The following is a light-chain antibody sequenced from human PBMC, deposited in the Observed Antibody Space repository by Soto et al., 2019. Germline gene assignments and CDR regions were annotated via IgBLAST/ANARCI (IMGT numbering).Light chain of an antibody. CDR1: QSIGRW. CDR2: KAS. V-gene: IGKV1-5*03. CDR3: QQYNNSPGT. J-gene: IGKJ1*01. Sequence: DLQMTQSPSTLSTSVGDRVTITCRASQSIGRWLAWYQQKPGKAPKLLIYKASSLQSGVPSRFSGSGSGTEFTLTISSLQPDDFATYYCQQYNNSPGTFGQGTEVEIK.